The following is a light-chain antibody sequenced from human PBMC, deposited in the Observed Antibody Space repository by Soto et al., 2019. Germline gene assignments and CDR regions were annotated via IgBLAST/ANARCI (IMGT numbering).Light chain of an antibody. J-gene: IGKJ2*01. Sequence: EIVMTQSPATLSVSPGERATLSCRASQTVSSNLAWYHQKPGQAPRLLIYGASTRATGIPARFRGSGSGTEFTLTISSLQSEDFAVYYCQQYNNWPGTFGQGTKLEIK. CDR1: QTVSSN. CDR2: GAS. V-gene: IGKV3-15*01. CDR3: QQYNNWPGT.